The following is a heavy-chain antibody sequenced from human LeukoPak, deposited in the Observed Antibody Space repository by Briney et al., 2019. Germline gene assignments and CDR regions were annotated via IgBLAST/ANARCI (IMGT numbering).Heavy chain of an antibody. V-gene: IGHV4-34*01. CDR3: ARPQTXPXTVXTAMVNWYFDL. Sequence: PSETLSLTCAAFGESFSDYYWSWIRQPPGKGLEWIGEINRGGSTDYNPSLKSRVTISEDTSKNQFSLKLSSVTAADTAVYYCARPQTXPXTVXTAMVNWYFDLWGRGTLVTVSS. D-gene: IGHD5-18*01. CDR2: INRGGST. CDR1: GESFSDYY. J-gene: IGHJ2*01.